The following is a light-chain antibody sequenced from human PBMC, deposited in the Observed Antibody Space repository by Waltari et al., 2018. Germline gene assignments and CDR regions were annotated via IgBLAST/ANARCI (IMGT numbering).Light chain of an antibody. J-gene: IGKJ4*01. Sequence: EIVLTQSPGTLSLSPGERAPLPCRASQSVSSSSVAWYQQKPGQAPRLLIYGASSRATGIPDRFSGSGSGTDFTLTITRLEPEDFAVYYCQQYAGSPLTFGGGTKVEIK. CDR2: GAS. CDR3: QQYAGSPLT. V-gene: IGKV3-20*01. CDR1: QSVSSSS.